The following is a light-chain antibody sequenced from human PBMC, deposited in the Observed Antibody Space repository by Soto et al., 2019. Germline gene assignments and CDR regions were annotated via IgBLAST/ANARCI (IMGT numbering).Light chain of an antibody. CDR3: QQLNSYPLT. CDR2: AAS. V-gene: IGKV1-9*01. Sequence: IQLTQSPSFLSASVGDRVTITCRASQGISSYLAWYQQKPRKAPKLLIYAASTLQSGVPSRFSGGGSGTEFTLTISSLQPEDFATYYCQQLNSYPLTFGGGTKVEI. CDR1: QGISSY. J-gene: IGKJ4*01.